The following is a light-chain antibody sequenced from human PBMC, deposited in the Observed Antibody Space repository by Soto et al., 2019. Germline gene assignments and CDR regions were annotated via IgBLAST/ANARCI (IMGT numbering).Light chain of an antibody. V-gene: IGKV3-11*01. J-gene: IGKJ1*01. CDR3: QQRGSWPWT. Sequence: EIVMTQSPATLSVSQGERATLSCRASQSVSSSLAWYQQKPGQAPRLLIYDASNRATGIPARFSGSGSGTDFTLTISSLEPEDFAIYYCQQRGSWPWTFGQGTKVDIK. CDR1: QSVSSS. CDR2: DAS.